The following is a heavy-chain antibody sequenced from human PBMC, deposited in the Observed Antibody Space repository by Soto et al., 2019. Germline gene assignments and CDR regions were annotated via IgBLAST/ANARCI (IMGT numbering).Heavy chain of an antibody. CDR3: AELGGLGRYTY. D-gene: IGHD1-20*01. Sequence: EVQLLESGGGLVQPGGSLRLSCAASGFTFSSYAMSWVRQAPGKGLEWVSAISGSGGSTYYADSVKGRFTISRDNSKNTLYLQMNSLRAEDTVVYYCAELGGLGRYTYWGQGTLVTVSS. CDR1: GFTFSSYA. V-gene: IGHV3-23*01. CDR2: ISGSGGST. J-gene: IGHJ4*02.